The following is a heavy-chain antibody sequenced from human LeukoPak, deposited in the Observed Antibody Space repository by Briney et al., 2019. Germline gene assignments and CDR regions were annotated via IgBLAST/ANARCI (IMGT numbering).Heavy chain of an antibody. CDR1: GFTFSSYW. CDR2: INQDGSEK. CDR3: ARENMRDGGIAAAGTDC. V-gene: IGHV3-7*01. J-gene: IGHJ4*02. D-gene: IGHD6-13*01. Sequence: GGSLRLSCVASGFTFSSYWMSWVRQAPGKGLEWVANINQDGSEKYYVDSMGGRFTISRDNAQNSLYLQMSSLRADDTAVYYCARENMRDGGIAAAGTDCWGQGTLVTVSS.